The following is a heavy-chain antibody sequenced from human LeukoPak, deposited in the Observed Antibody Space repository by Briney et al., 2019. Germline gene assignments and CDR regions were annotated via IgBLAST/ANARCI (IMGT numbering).Heavy chain of an antibody. Sequence: PSETLSLTCSVSGDSMSSGSYYWGWNRQPPGKGLEWIGSIFYSGSTYYTPSLKSRVTMSLDTSKNQFSLRLTSVTAADTAVYYCARQIAVVEPTDPNWFDSWGQGTLVTVSS. D-gene: IGHD2-21*01. CDR1: GDSMSSGSYY. CDR3: ARQIAVVEPTDPNWFDS. V-gene: IGHV4-39*07. J-gene: IGHJ5*01. CDR2: IFYSGST.